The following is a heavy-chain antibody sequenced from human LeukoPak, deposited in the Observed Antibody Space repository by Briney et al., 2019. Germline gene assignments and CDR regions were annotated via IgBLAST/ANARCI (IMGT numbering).Heavy chain of an antibody. Sequence: ASVKVSCKTSGYTFTSYYMHWVRQAAGQGPEWMGIIYPSGGGTSYAQKFQGRVTMTRDTSTSTVYMELSSLRSEDTAVYYCAREKLGVYDSSGYTKDYWGQGTLVTVSS. CDR1: GYTFTSYY. CDR2: IYPSGGGT. J-gene: IGHJ4*02. CDR3: AREKLGVYDSSGYTKDY. V-gene: IGHV1-46*01. D-gene: IGHD3-22*01.